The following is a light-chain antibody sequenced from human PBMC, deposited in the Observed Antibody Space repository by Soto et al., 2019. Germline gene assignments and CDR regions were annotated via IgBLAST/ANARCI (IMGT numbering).Light chain of an antibody. CDR3: QQYNSPPIT. CDR2: DAS. J-gene: IGKJ5*01. CDR1: QSISSW. Sequence: DIQMTQSPSTLSASVGDRVTITCRASQSISSWLAWYQQKPGKAPKLLSYDASSLESGVPSRFSGSGSGTEFTLTISSLQPDDFATYYCQQYNSPPITFGQGTRLEIK. V-gene: IGKV1-5*01.